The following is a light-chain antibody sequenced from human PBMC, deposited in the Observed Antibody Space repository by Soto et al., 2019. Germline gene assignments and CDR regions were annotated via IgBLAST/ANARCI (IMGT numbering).Light chain of an antibody. CDR2: GAS. V-gene: IGKV3-20*01. CDR1: QSINSTY. J-gene: IGKJ2*01. CDR3: QQYGGSPLYT. Sequence: EIVLTQSPGTLSLSPGERATLSCRASQSINSTYLAWYQQKPGLAPRLLIYGASSRATGIPDRFSGSGSGTDFTLTISRLEPGDFALYYCQQYGGSPLYTFGQGTKLEIK.